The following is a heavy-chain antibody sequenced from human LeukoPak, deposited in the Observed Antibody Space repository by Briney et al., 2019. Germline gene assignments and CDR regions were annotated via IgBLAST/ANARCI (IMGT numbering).Heavy chain of an antibody. Sequence: GESLKITCATSGYNFPRHWIGWVRQMPGKGLEYVGVIFPDDSDTRYSPSSEGHVTISADTSINTAYLQWRSLQASDTAMYFCASRVGVAGTFDAFDLWGQGTMVTVSS. CDR1: GYNFPRHW. CDR3: ASRVGVAGTFDAFDL. J-gene: IGHJ3*01. V-gene: IGHV5-51*01. CDR2: IFPDDSDT. D-gene: IGHD2-21*02.